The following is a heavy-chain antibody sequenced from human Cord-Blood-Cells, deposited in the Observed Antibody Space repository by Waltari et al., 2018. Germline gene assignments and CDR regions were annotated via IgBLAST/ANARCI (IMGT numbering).Heavy chain of an antibody. Sequence: QVQLQQWGAGLLKPSETLSLPCAVSGGSSSGYYWSWIRQPPGKGLEWIGEINHSGSTNYNPSLKSRVTISVDTSKNQFSLKLSSVTAADTAVYYCASSWELQGNWFDPWGQGTLVTVSS. D-gene: IGHD1-26*01. CDR1: GGSSSGYY. J-gene: IGHJ5*02. CDR3: ASSWELQGNWFDP. V-gene: IGHV4-34*01. CDR2: INHSGST.